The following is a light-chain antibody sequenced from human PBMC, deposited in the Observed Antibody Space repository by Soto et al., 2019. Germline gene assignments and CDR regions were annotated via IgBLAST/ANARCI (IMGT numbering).Light chain of an antibody. V-gene: IGKV3-20*01. CDR2: DAS. CDR3: QQYASSPLT. Sequence: EIVLTQSPGTLSVSPGERATLSCRASQSVGRNYLAWYQQKPGQAPRLLIYDASRRATGIPDRFSGSGSGTDFTLTISRLEPEDFAVYYCQQYASSPLTVGGGTKVEAK. CDR1: QSVGRNY. J-gene: IGKJ4*01.